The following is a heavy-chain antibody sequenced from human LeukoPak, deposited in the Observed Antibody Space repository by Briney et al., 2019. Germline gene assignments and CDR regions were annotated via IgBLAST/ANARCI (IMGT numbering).Heavy chain of an antibody. CDR3: ARGVRPAVLLWFGDGINWFDP. CDR1: GYTFTSYA. CDR2: INAGNGNT. D-gene: IGHD3-10*01. J-gene: IGHJ5*02. V-gene: IGHV1-3*01. Sequence: ASVKVSCKASGYTFTSYAMHWVRQAPGQRLEWMGWINAGNGNTKYSQKFQGRVTITRDTSASTAYMELSSLRSEDTAVYYCARGVRPAVLLWFGDGINWFDPWGQGTLVTVSS.